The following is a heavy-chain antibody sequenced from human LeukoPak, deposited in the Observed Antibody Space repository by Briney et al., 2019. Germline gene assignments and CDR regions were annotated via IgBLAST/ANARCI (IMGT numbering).Heavy chain of an antibody. CDR1: GGSISSSSYY. J-gene: IGHJ3*02. V-gene: IGHV4-39*07. CDR3: ARDPHRGYDSPYDAFDI. Sequence: SETLSLTCTVSGGSISSSSYYWGWIRQPPGKGLEWIGSIYYSGSTYYNPSLKSRVTISVDTSKNQFSLKLSSVTAADTAVYYCARDPHRGYDSPYDAFDIWGQGTMVTVSS. CDR2: IYYSGST. D-gene: IGHD3-22*01.